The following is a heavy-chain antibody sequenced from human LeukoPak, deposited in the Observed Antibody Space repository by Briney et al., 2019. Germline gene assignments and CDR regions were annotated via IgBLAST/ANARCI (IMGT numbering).Heavy chain of an antibody. V-gene: IGHV3-11*06. CDR3: ARGPSSYDHGAFDI. Sequence: PGGSLRLSCAASGFTFSDYYMSWIRQAPGKGLEWVSSISSSSSYIYYADSVKGRFTISRDNAKNSLYLQMNSLRAEDTAVYYCARGPSSYDHGAFDIWGQGTMVTVSS. J-gene: IGHJ3*02. D-gene: IGHD3-3*01. CDR2: ISSSSSYI. CDR1: GFTFSDYY.